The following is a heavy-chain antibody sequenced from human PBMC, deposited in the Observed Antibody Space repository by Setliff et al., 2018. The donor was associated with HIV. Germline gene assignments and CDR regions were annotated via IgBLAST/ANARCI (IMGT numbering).Heavy chain of an antibody. D-gene: IGHD1-26*01. V-gene: IGHV1-2*06. CDR1: GYTFTGSY. CDR2: INPSSGGT. CDR3: ATWGGSPYGYFYYYMDV. J-gene: IGHJ6*03. Sequence: ASVKVSCKASGYTFTGSYIHWVRRAPGQGLEWMGRINPSSGGTNCAQKFQGSVTMTRDKSISTAYMELSRLRSDDTAVYYCATWGGSPYGYFYYYMDVWGKGTTVTVSS.